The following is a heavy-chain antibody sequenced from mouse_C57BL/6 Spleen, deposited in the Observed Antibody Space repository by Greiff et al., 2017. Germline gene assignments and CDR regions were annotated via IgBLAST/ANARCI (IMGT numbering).Heavy chain of an antibody. J-gene: IGHJ2*01. Sequence: QVQLQQPGAELVKPGASVKLSCKASGYTFTSYWMHWVKQRPGQGLEWIGMIHPNSGSTNYNEKFKSKATLTVDKSSSTAYMQLSSLTSEDSAVYYCARDYYGSSSHDWGQGTTLTVSS. CDR2: IHPNSGST. CDR3: ARDYYGSSSHD. D-gene: IGHD1-1*01. V-gene: IGHV1-64*01. CDR1: GYTFTSYW.